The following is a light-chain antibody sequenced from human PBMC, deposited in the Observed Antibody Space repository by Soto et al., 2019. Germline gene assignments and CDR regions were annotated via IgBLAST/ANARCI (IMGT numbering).Light chain of an antibody. CDR3: QQYGSSPRT. Sequence: IVLTQSPGTLSSSPGERATLSCRASQSVSSSYLAWYQPKPGQAPRLLLYGASSRATGIPDRFSGSGSGTDFTLTISRLEPEDFAVYYCQQYGSSPRTFGQGTKGDIK. V-gene: IGKV3-20*01. CDR2: GAS. CDR1: QSVSSSY. J-gene: IGKJ1*01.